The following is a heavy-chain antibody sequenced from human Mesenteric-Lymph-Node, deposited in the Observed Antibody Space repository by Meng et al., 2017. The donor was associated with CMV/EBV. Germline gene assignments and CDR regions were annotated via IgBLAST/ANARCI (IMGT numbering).Heavy chain of an antibody. V-gene: IGHV4-59*01. J-gene: IGHJ4*02. CDR2: IYHSGSA. D-gene: IGHD6-25*01. CDR3: ASGGYNRPLDY. CDR1: GGSISGYY. Sequence: SETLSLTCTVSGGSISGYYWSWIRQPPEKGLEWIGYIYHSGSANYNPSLNSRVTISVDTSKNQFSLNLWSVTAADTAVYYCASGGYNRPLDYWGQGTLVTVSS.